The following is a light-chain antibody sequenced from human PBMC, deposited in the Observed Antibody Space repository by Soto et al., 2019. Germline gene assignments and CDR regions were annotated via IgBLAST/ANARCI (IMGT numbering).Light chain of an antibody. CDR1: QDIRND. V-gene: IGKV1-17*01. CDR2: AAS. CDR3: LQYHNYPPT. Sequence: DIQMTQSPSSLSASVGDRVTITCRASQDIRNDLGWFQQKPGKAPKRLIYAASSLQSGVPSRFSSSGSGTAFILTINRLQPEDFSTYYSLQYHNYPPTFGQGTRVEI. J-gene: IGKJ1*01.